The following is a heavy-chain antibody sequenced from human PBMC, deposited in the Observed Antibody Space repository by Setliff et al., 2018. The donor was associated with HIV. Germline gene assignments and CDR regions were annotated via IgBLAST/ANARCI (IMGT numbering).Heavy chain of an antibody. V-gene: IGHV1-46*01. D-gene: IGHD3-22*01. CDR1: GYTFTASY. J-gene: IGHJ4*02. Sequence: ASVKVSCKTSGYTFTASYLHWVRQAPGQGLEWMGIINPSDNRTYYAQKFQGRVTMTTDTPTSTAYMELRSLRSDDTAVYYCARDRTQYYDSSGYTDYWGQGTLVTVSS. CDR2: INPSDNRT. CDR3: ARDRTQYYDSSGYTDY.